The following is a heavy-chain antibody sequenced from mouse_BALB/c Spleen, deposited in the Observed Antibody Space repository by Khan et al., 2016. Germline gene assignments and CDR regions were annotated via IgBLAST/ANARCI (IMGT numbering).Heavy chain of an antibody. Sequence: QVQLKQSGAELARPGASVRMSCKASGYTFTSYTIHWVKQRPGQGLEWIGYINPTSGYTNYNQKFKGKATLTEDKYSSPAYMQLSSLTSEDSAVYYCARARRRGVNDLFDYWGQGTTLTVSS. CDR3: ARARRRGVNDLFDY. V-gene: IGHV1-4*01. D-gene: IGHD2-12*01. J-gene: IGHJ2*01. CDR2: INPTSGYT. CDR1: GYTFTSYT.